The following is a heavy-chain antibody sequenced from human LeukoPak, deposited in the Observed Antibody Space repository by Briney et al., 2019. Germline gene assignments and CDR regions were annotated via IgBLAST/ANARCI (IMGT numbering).Heavy chain of an antibody. CDR3: ARDRGDSILWWYHHAFDI. CDR1: GYTFTSYD. V-gene: IGHV1-2*02. J-gene: IGHJ3*02. D-gene: IGHD2-21*01. CDR2: INPNSGGT. Sequence: ASVKVSCKASGYTFTSYDINWVRQATGQGLEWMGWINPNSGGTNYAQKFQGRVTMTRDTSISTAYMELSRLRSDDTAVYYCARDRGDSILWWYHHAFDIWGQGTMVTVSS.